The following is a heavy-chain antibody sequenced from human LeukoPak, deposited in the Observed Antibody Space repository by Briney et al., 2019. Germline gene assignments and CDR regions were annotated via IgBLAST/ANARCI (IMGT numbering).Heavy chain of an antibody. CDR2: IYYSGST. Sequence: SSETLSLTCTVSGGSISSSSYYWGWIRQPPGKGLEWIGSIYYSGSTYYNPSLKSRVTISVDTSKNQFSLKLSSVTAADTAVYYCARGPVTIFGVVIDEAYYFDYWGQGTLVTVSS. V-gene: IGHV4-39*07. CDR1: GGSISSSSYY. CDR3: ARGPVTIFGVVIDEAYYFDY. D-gene: IGHD3-3*01. J-gene: IGHJ4*02.